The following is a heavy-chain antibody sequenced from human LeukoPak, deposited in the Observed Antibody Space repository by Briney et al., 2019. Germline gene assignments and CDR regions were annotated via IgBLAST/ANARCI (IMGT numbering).Heavy chain of an antibody. D-gene: IGHD3-16*02. CDR3: ARDLGNDYVWGSYRYPFDY. Sequence: GGSLRLSCAASGLTFSGSWMTWVRQPPGKGLEWVGNILPDGSYKHYVDSVKGRFTISRDNAKNSLYLQMNSLRAEDTAVYYCARDLGNDYVWGSYRYPFDYWGQGTLVTVSS. V-gene: IGHV3-7*01. CDR1: GLTFSGSW. CDR2: ILPDGSYK. J-gene: IGHJ4*02.